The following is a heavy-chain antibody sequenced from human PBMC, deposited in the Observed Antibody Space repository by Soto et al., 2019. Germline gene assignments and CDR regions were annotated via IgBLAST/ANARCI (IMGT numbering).Heavy chain of an antibody. Sequence: XVSLSLSVAASGFTFRSYWMHWVGQAPGKGLVWVSRINSDGSSTSYADSVKGRFTISRDNAKNTLYLQMNSLRAEDTAVYYCARGSSWYYYYYYGMDVWGQGTTVTVSS. CDR2: INSDGSST. J-gene: IGHJ6*02. CDR3: ARGSSWYYYYYYGMDV. D-gene: IGHD6-13*01. V-gene: IGHV3-74*01. CDR1: GFTFRSYW.